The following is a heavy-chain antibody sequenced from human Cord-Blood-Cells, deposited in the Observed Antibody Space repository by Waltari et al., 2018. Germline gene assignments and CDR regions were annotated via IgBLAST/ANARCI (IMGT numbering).Heavy chain of an antibody. Sequence: QVQLVQSGAEVKKPGSSVKVSCKASGGTFSSYAIIWVRQAPGQGLEWMGRIIPILGIANYAQKFQGRVTITADKSTSTAYMELSSLRSEDTAVYYCARDDGALRFLEWLLRDWGQGTLVTVSS. J-gene: IGHJ4*02. CDR1: GGTFSSYA. CDR2: IIPILGIA. CDR3: ARDDGALRFLEWLLRD. V-gene: IGHV1-69*09. D-gene: IGHD3-3*01.